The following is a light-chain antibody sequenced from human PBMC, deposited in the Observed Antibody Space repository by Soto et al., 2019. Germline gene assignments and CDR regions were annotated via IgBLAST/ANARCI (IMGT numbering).Light chain of an antibody. CDR3: QQANSFPIT. CDR1: QGVGGW. V-gene: IGKV1-12*01. J-gene: IGKJ5*01. Sequence: IQMTQSPSSVSASVGDRVTMTCRASQGVGGWLAWYQQKPGKVPKLLIYATSSLHSGVPSRFSGSGSGTDFTLTISSLQPEDFATYYCQQANSFPITFGQGTRLENK. CDR2: ATS.